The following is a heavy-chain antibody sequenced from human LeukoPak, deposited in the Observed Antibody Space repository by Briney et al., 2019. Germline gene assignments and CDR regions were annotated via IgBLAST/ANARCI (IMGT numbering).Heavy chain of an antibody. CDR3: ARDGEGSSSWYPRSYWFDP. CDR1: GFTFSSYS. V-gene: IGHV3-21*01. CDR2: ISSSSSYI. J-gene: IGHJ5*02. D-gene: IGHD6-13*01. Sequence: GGSLRLSCAASGFTFSSYSMNWVRQAPGKGLEWVSSISSSSSYIYYADSVKGRFTISRDNAKNSLYLQMNSLRAEDTAVYYCARDGEGSSSWYPRSYWFDPWGQGTLVTVSS.